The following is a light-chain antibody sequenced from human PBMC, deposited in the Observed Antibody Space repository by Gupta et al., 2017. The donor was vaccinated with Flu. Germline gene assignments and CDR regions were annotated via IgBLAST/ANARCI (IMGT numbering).Light chain of an antibody. V-gene: IGKV1-39*01. J-gene: IGKJ1*01. CDR3: IQTFRTPWT. Sequence: PSSLSAVVGDRVTITCRASQSMSTDLKWYQQRPGKAPNLLIYAAASLQSGVPSRFRGSGSGTDFTLTISSMQPEDFATYYCIQTFRTPWTFGQGTKVEIK. CDR1: QSMSTD. CDR2: AAA.